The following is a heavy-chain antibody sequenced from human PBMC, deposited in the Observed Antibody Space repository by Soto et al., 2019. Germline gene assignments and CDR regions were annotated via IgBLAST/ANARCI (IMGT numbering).Heavy chain of an antibody. D-gene: IGHD1-7*01. CDR2: IISKTDGGTT. CDR3: TTWRRDINAFADDWNYDDAFDI. J-gene: IGHJ3*02. V-gene: IGHV3-15*01. Sequence: PGGSLRFSCAASGFTFRNAWMSWVRQAPGKGLEWVGRIISKTDGGTTDYAAPVKGRFTISIDDSKNTLYLQMYSLKTEDTAVYYCTTWRRDINAFADDWNYDDAFDIWGQGTMVTVSS. CDR1: GFTFRNAW.